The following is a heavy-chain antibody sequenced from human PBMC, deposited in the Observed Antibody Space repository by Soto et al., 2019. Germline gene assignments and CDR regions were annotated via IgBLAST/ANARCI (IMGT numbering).Heavy chain of an antibody. V-gene: IGHV1-3*01. CDR2: INAGNGNT. Sequence: ASVKVSCKASGYTFTSYAMHWVRQAPGQRLEWMGWINAGNGNTKYSQKFQGRVTITRDTSASTAYMELSSLRSEDTAVYYCARGGLGYDILTGYYLYWGQXTLVTVSP. CDR3: ARGGLGYDILTGYYLY. D-gene: IGHD3-9*01. CDR1: GYTFTSYA. J-gene: IGHJ4*02.